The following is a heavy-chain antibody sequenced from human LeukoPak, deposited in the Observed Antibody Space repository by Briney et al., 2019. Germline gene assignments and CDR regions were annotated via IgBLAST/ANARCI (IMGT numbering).Heavy chain of an antibody. CDR2: IKEDGTET. CDR3: AKEGRSLQTY. Sequence: GGPLRLSCAASGFMFSSNWMSWVRLAPGKGLEWVANIKEDGTETYYVDSVKGRFTISRDNAKNSLYLQMNSLRVEDTAVYYCAKEGRSLQTYWGQGTLVTVSS. D-gene: IGHD5-24*01. J-gene: IGHJ4*02. V-gene: IGHV3-7*03. CDR1: GFMFSSNW.